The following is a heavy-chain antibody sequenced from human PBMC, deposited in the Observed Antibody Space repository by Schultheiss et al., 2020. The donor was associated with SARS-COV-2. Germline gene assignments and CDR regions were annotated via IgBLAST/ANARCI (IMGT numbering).Heavy chain of an antibody. J-gene: IGHJ6*01. CDR2: IWYDGSNK. CDR1: GFTFTVYS. Sequence: GESLKISCAASGFTFTVYSMSWVRRAPGKGLEWVAVIWYDGSNKYYADSVKGRFTISRDNSKNTLYLQMNNLRADDTAVYYCAKDGVPAASLRNYYYYGMDVWGQGTTVTVSS. V-gene: IGHV3-33*06. CDR3: AKDGVPAASLRNYYYYGMDV. D-gene: IGHD2-2*01.